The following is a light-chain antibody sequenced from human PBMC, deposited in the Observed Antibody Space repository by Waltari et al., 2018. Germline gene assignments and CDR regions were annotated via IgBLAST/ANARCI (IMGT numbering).Light chain of an antibody. CDR2: GAS. CDR3: QQYNNWPET. V-gene: IGKV3-15*01. CDR1: QSLGSN. J-gene: IGKJ1*01. Sequence: DIVMTQSPATLSVSPGERATLSCRASQSLGSNLAWYQHKPGQAPRFLIYGASTRATGIPARFSGSGSGTEFTLTISSLQSADFAVYYCQQYNNWPETFGQGTKVEIK.